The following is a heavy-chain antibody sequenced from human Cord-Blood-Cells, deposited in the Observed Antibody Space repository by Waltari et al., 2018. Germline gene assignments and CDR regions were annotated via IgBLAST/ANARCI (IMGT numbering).Heavy chain of an antibody. V-gene: IGHV1-2*02. D-gene: IGHD6-6*01. CDR1: GYTFTGYY. J-gene: IGHJ3*02. Sequence: QVQLVQSGAEVKKPGASVKVSCKASGYTFTGYYMHWVRQAPGQGLEWMGGINPNSGGTNYAQKCQGRVTMTRETSSSTAYMELSRLRSDDTAVYYCARDFSSSSFAFDIWGQGTMVTVSS. CDR2: INPNSGGT. CDR3: ARDFSSSSFAFDI.